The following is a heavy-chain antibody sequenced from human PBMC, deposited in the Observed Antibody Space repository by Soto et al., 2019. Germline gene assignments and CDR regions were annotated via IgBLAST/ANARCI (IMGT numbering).Heavy chain of an antibody. CDR2: IRSKANSYAT. CDR3: LNTMVSLDY. J-gene: IGHJ4*02. Sequence: GGSLRLSCAASGFTFSGSAMHWVRQASGKGLEWVGRIRSKANSYATAYAASVKGRFTISRDDSKNTAYLQMNSLKTEDTAVYYCLNTMVSLDYWGQGTLVTVSS. D-gene: IGHD3-10*01. CDR1: GFTFSGSA. V-gene: IGHV3-73*01.